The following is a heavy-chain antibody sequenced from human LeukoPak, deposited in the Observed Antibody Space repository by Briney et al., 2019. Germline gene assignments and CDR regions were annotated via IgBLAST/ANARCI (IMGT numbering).Heavy chain of an antibody. D-gene: IGHD1-26*01. J-gene: IGHJ4*02. CDR3: ARDEGAAPPDY. V-gene: IGHV3-21*01. Sequence: PGGSLRLSCAASGFTFSSYSMNWVCQAPGKGLECVSSISSSSYIYYADSVKGRFTISRDNAKNSLYLQMNSLRAEDTAVYYCARDEGAAPPDYWGQGTLVTVSS. CDR2: ISSSSYI. CDR1: GFTFSSYS.